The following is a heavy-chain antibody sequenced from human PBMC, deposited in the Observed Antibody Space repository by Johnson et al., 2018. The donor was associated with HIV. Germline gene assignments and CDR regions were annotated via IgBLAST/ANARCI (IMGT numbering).Heavy chain of an antibody. J-gene: IGHJ3*02. CDR3: ARDRLYSSGWYGTDAFDI. V-gene: IGHV3-9*01. D-gene: IGHD6-19*01. CDR1: GFTFDDYA. Sequence: QLVESGGGVVQPGRSLRLSCAASGFTFDDYAMHWVRQAPGKGLEWVSGISWNSGSIGYADSVKGRFTISRDIARNSPYLQMNSLRAEDTAVYYCARDRLYSSGWYGTDAFDIWGQGTMVTVSP. CDR2: ISWNSGSI.